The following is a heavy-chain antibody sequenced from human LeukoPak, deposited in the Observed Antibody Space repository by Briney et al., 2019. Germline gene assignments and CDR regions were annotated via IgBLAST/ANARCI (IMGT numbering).Heavy chain of an antibody. Sequence: SQTLSLTCAVSGGSISSGGYSWSWIRQPPGKGLEWIGYIYRSGSTYYNPSLKSRVTISVDRSKNQFSLKLSSVTAADTAVYYCAGFATQEYYYYYGMDVWGQGTTVTVSS. CDR1: GGSISSGGYS. CDR2: IYRSGST. V-gene: IGHV4-30-2*01. J-gene: IGHJ6*02. CDR3: AGFATQEYYYYYGMDV.